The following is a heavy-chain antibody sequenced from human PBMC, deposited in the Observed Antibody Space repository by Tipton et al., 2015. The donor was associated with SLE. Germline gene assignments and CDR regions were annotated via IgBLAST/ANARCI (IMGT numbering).Heavy chain of an antibody. J-gene: IGHJ6*03. CDR3: ARDTTVGYYYSYMDV. D-gene: IGHD1-1*01. CDR2: INPNSGVT. CDR1: GYTFTAYY. Sequence: QVQLVQSGAEVKKPGASVNVSCKASGYTFTAYYIHWVRQAPGQGLEWMGWINPNSGVTSYAPKFQGRVTMTGDTSFTTAFMGLSSLRSDDTAVYYCARDTTVGYYYSYMDVWGKGTTVTVSS. V-gene: IGHV1-2*02.